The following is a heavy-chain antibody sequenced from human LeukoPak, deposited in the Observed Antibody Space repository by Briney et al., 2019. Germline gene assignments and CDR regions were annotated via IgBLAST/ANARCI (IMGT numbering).Heavy chain of an antibody. V-gene: IGHV1-18*01. CDR1: GYTFTSYG. J-gene: IGHJ6*02. D-gene: IGHD3-22*01. CDR3: ARDLDSSGYYADDYYYGMDV. Sequence: GASVKVSCKASGYTFTSYGISWVRQAPGQGLEWMGWISAYNGNTNYAQKLQGRVTMTTDTSTSTAYMELRSLRSDDTAVYYCARDLDSSGYYADDYYYGMDVWGQGTTVTVSS. CDR2: ISAYNGNT.